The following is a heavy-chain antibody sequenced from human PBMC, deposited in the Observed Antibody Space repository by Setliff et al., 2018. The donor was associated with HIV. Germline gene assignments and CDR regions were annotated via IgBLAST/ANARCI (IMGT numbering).Heavy chain of an antibody. J-gene: IGHJ5*02. V-gene: IGHV3-48*04. Sequence: PGGSLRLSCAASGFTFSSYSMSWVRQAPEKGLEWVSYITSSSDTIYYADSVKGRFTASRDNAKSSLYLQMNSLRAEDTAVYYCARVHLTTNAVYGVVSNWFDPWGQGALVTVSS. CDR3: ARVHLTTNAVYGVVSNWFDP. D-gene: IGHD3-3*01. CDR1: GFTFSSYS. CDR2: ITSSSDTI.